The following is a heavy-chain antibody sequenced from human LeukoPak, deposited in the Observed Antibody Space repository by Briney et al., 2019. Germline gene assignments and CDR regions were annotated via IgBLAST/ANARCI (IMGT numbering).Heavy chain of an antibody. D-gene: IGHD4-17*01. Sequence: ASVKVSCKASGYTFAGYYMHWVRQAPGQGLEWMGWINPNSGGTNYAQKFQGRVTMTRDTSISTAYMELSRLRSDDTAVYYCARGRTTVTSSLYYFGYWGQGTLVTVSS. J-gene: IGHJ4*02. CDR3: ARGRTTVTSSLYYFGY. V-gene: IGHV1-2*02. CDR2: INPNSGGT. CDR1: GYTFAGYY.